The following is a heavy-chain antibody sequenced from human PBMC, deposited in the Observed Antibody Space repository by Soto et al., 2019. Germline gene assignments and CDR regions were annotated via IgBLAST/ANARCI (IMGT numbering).Heavy chain of an antibody. D-gene: IGHD3-3*01. CDR2: ISGSGGST. V-gene: IGHV3-23*01. Sequence: GGSLRLSCAASGFTFSSYAMSWVRQAPGKGLEWVSAISGSGGSTYYADSVKGRFTISRDNSKKTLYLQMNSLRAEDTAVYYCAKLAYYDFWSGSTPPAFDYWGQGTLVTVSS. CDR1: GFTFSSYA. CDR3: AKLAYYDFWSGSTPPAFDY. J-gene: IGHJ4*02.